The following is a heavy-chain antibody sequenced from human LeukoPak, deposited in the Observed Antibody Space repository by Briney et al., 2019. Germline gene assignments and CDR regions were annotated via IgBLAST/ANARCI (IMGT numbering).Heavy chain of an antibody. CDR1: GGSISSSSYS. V-gene: IGHV4-39*01. CDR3: ERRGSSPRYYYGMDV. CDR2: IDFSGST. Sequence: SETLSLTCTVSGGSISSSSYSWGWIRQPPGKGLEWIGSIDFSGSTSYNPSLRSRVTISVDTSKNQISLKLSSVTAADTAEYYCERRGSSPRYYYGMDVWGQGTTATVSS. J-gene: IGHJ6*02. D-gene: IGHD3-16*01.